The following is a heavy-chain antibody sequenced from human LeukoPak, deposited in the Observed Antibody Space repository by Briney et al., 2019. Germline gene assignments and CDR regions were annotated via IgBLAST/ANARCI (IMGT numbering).Heavy chain of an antibody. CDR3: AKEGTRSHDY. J-gene: IGHJ4*02. V-gene: IGHV3-21*01. Sequence: GGSLRLSCVVSGFTFGDYIMNWVRQAPGKGLEWVSSISSGSDYIYYAASVKGRFTISRDNAKNSLYLQMNSLRVEDTAVYYCAKEGTRSHDYWGREPWSPSPQ. CDR1: GFTFGDYI. CDR2: ISSGSDYI.